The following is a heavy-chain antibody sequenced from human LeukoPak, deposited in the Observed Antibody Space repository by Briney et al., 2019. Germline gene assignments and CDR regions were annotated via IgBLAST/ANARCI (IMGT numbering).Heavy chain of an antibody. J-gene: IGHJ5*02. V-gene: IGHV4-34*01. D-gene: IGHD3-10*01. CDR2: INHSGRP. CDR1: GGSLSGYY. Sequence: PSETLSLTCAVYGGSLSGYYWSWIRQPPGKGLEWIGEINHSGRPNYNPSLKSRVSISVDTSKNQFSLKLSSVTAADTAVYYCARVRRGSGSYLLNWFDPWGQGTLVTVSS. CDR3: ARVRRGSGSYLLNWFDP.